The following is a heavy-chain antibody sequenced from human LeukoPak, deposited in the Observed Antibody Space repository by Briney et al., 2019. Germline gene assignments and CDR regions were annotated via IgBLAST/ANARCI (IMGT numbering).Heavy chain of an antibody. CDR2: ISAYNGNT. Sequence: ASVKVSCKASGYTFTSYGISWVRQAPGQGLEWMGWISAYNGNTNYAQKLQGRVTMTRNTSISTAYMELSSLRSEDTAVYYCARVLKGNWFDPWGQGTLVTVSS. J-gene: IGHJ5*02. CDR3: ARVLKGNWFDP. CDR1: GYTFTSYG. V-gene: IGHV1-18*01.